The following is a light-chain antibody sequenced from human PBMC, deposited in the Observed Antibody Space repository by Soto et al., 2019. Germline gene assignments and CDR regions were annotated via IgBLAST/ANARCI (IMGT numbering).Light chain of an antibody. CDR3: EQYDNSRT. CDR2: DAS. V-gene: IGKV1-5*01. Sequence: DIQMTQSPSSLSASVGDRVTITCRASQSISNWLAWYQQQPGKAPKLLIYDASTLESGVPSRFSGSGSGTEFTLTLTSLQPEDFSIYDCEQYDNSRTFGQRIKVDI. J-gene: IGKJ1*01. CDR1: QSISNW.